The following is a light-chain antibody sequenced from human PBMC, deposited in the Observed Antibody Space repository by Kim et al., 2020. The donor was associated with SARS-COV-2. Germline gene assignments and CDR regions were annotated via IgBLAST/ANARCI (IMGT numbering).Light chain of an antibody. CDR1: QSLVHTDVKTY. V-gene: IGKV2-24*01. CDR2: RIS. Sequence: QPAPSSCSSSQSLVHTDVKTYLCWLQHRPGQHPRVLIYRISMRFSGVPDRFSGSGAGTDFTLKISRVEAEDVGVYYCMQATQFSYAFGQGTKLEI. J-gene: IGKJ2*01. CDR3: MQATQFSYA.